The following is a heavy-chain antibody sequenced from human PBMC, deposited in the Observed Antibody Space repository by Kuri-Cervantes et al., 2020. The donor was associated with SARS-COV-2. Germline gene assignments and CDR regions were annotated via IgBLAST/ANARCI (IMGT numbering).Heavy chain of an antibody. V-gene: IGHV3-53*01. CDR3: ARGSVYYGMDV. CDR2: IYSGGST. J-gene: IGHJ6*02. CDR1: GFTVSSNY. Sequence: GESLKISCAASGFTVSSNYMGWVRQAPGKGLEWVSVIYSGGSTYYADSVKGRCTISRDNSKNTLYLQMNSLRDEDTAVYYCARGSVYYGMDVWGQGTTVTVSS.